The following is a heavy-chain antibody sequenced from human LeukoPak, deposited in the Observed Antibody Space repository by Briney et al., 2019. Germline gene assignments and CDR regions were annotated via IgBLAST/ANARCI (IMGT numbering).Heavy chain of an antibody. CDR3: AKDRKDVLRYFDWYPPIDY. Sequence: GGSLRLSCAASGFTFSRYAMSWVRQAPGKGLEWVSAISGSGGSTYYTDSVKGRFTISRDNSKNTLYLQMNNLRAEDTAVYYCAKDRKDVLRYFDWYPPIDYWGQGTLVTVSS. D-gene: IGHD3-9*01. V-gene: IGHV3-23*01. CDR1: GFTFSRYA. CDR2: ISGSGGST. J-gene: IGHJ4*02.